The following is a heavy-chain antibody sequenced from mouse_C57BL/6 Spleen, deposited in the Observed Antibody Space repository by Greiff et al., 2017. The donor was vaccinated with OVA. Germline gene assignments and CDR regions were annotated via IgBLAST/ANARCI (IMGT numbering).Heavy chain of an antibody. J-gene: IGHJ2*01. CDR3: TRERDYIDY. CDR1: GFTFSSYA. V-gene: IGHV5-9-1*02. Sequence: EVKLMESGEGLVKPGGSLKLSCAASGFTFSSYAMSWVRQTPEKRLEWVAYISSGGDYIYYADTVKGRFTISRDNARNPLYLQMSSLKSEDTAMYYCTRERDYIDYWGQGTTLTVSS. CDR2: ISSGGDYI.